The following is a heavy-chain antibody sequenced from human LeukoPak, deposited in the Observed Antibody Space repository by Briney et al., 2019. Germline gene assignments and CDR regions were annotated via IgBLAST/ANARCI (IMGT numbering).Heavy chain of an antibody. Sequence: PGGSLRLSCAASGFTFSSYSMNWVRQAPGKGLEWVSSISSSSSYIYYADSLKGRFTISRDNAKNSLYLQMNSLRAEDTAVYYCARGGSYHAFYYMDVWGKGTTVTVSS. CDR2: ISSSSSYI. J-gene: IGHJ6*03. CDR3: ARGGSYHAFYYMDV. CDR1: GFTFSSYS. V-gene: IGHV3-21*01. D-gene: IGHD1-26*01.